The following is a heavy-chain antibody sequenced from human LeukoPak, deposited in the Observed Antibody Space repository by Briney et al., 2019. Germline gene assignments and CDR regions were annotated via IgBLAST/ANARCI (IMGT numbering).Heavy chain of an antibody. CDR1: GFTFSSYW. J-gene: IGHJ3*02. D-gene: IGHD2-2*01. CDR2: INSDGSST. CDR3: ARDARSSTRTYPVPDAFDI. V-gene: IGHV3-74*01. Sequence: PGGSLRLSCAASGFTFSSYWMHWVRQAPGKGLVWVSRINSDGSSTTYADSVKGRFTISRDNAKNTLYLQMNSLRAEDTAVYYCARDARSSTRTYPVPDAFDIWGQGTMVTVSS.